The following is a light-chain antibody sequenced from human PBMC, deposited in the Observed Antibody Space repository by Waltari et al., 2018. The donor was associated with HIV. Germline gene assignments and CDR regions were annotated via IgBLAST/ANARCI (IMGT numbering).Light chain of an antibody. J-gene: IGKJ4*01. CDR3: MQALQTPLT. Sequence: DIVMTQSPLSLPVTPGEPASISCRSSQSLLHSNGYNYLDWYLQKPGHSPQLLIYLGSNRASGVPDRFSGSGSGTDFTLKISRVEAEDVGVYYCMQALQTPLTFGGGTKVESK. V-gene: IGKV2-28*01. CDR1: QSLLHSNGYNY. CDR2: LGS.